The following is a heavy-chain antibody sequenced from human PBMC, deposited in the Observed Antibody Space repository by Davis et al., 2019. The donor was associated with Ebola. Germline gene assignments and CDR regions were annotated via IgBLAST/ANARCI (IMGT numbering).Heavy chain of an antibody. Sequence: ASVKVSCKASGYTFTSYYMHWVRQAPGQGLEWMGIINPSGGSTSYAQKFQGRVTMTRDKSTSTAYMELSSLRSEDTAVYYCARDGYCSSTSCYRYYYYGMDVWGQGTTVTVSS. V-gene: IGHV1-46*01. CDR3: ARDGYCSSTSCYRYYYYGMDV. D-gene: IGHD2-2*01. J-gene: IGHJ6*02. CDR2: INPSGGST. CDR1: GYTFTSYY.